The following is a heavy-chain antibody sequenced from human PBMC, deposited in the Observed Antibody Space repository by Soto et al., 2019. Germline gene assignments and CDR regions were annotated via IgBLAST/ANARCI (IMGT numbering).Heavy chain of an antibody. J-gene: IGHJ1*01. D-gene: IGHD1-1*01. CDR3: ARGRTVSSIGPLLV. Sequence: ASVKVSCKASGYNFFDYGVSWVRQAPGQGLEWMGWVSPKSGNTDYARKVQGRVTMTTDISTSTAYMELRGLISDDTGVYYCARGRTVSSIGPLLVWGQGTQVTVSS. CDR1: GYNFFDYG. V-gene: IGHV1-18*01. CDR2: VSPKSGNT.